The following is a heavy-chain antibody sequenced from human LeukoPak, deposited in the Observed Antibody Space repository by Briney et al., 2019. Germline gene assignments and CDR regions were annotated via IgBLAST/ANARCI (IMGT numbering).Heavy chain of an antibody. D-gene: IGHD3-22*01. CDR3: ARRYYYDSSGYHFDY. V-gene: IGHV4-59*01. CDR1: GGSISSYY. Sequence: PSETLSLTCTVSGGSISSYYWSWIRQPPGKGLEWIGYIYYSGSTNYNPSLESRVTISVDTSKNQFSLKLSSVTAADTAVYYCARRYYYDSSGYHFDYWGQGTLVTVSS. CDR2: IYYSGST. J-gene: IGHJ4*02.